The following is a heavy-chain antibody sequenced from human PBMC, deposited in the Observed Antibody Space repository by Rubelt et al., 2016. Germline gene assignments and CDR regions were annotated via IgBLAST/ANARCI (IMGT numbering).Heavy chain of an antibody. CDR1: GFTFSSYA. V-gene: IGHV3-23*01. D-gene: IGHD4-17*01. CDR2: ISGSGGST. CDR3: AKSWRGWPDYGDYFFDY. J-gene: IGHJ4*02. Sequence: PGGSLRLSCAASGFTFSSYAMSWVRQAPGKGLEWVSAISGSGGSTYYADSVKGRFTISRDNSKNTLYLQMNSLRAEDTAVYYCAKSWRGWPDYGDYFFDYWGQGTLVTVSS.